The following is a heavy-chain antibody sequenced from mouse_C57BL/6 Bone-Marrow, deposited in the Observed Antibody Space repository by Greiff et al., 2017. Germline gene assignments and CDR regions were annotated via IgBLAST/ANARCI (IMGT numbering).Heavy chain of an antibody. J-gene: IGHJ1*03. CDR1: GFNIKDDY. Sequence: EVKLVESGAELVRPGASVKLSCTASGFNIKDDYMHWVKQRPEQGLEWIGWIDPENGDTEYASKFQGKATITADTSSNTAYLQLSSLTSEDTAVYYCTTVYGNYGYFDVWGTGTTVTVSS. CDR2: IDPENGDT. V-gene: IGHV14-4*01. D-gene: IGHD2-1*01. CDR3: TTVYGNYGYFDV.